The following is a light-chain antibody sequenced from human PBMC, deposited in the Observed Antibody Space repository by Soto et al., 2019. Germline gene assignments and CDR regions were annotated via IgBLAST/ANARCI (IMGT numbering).Light chain of an antibody. CDR3: HQSYKTPHT. Sequence: DIQMTQSPSSLSASVGDRVTITCRASQGVSDNLLWYQHRQGRAHKLLIYAASNLLSGVPSRFIGSGSETNFTLAVSSLQPEDFATYYCHQSYKTPHTYGQGTKLETK. V-gene: IGKV1-39*01. CDR2: AAS. J-gene: IGKJ2*01. CDR1: QGVSDN.